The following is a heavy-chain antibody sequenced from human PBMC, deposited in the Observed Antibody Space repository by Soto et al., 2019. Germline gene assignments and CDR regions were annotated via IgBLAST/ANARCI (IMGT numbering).Heavy chain of an antibody. D-gene: IGHD3-22*01. Sequence: QVQLQESGPGLVKPSQTLSLTCTVSGGSISSGGYYWSWIRQHPGKGLEWIGYIYYSGSTYYNPSLKSRVTISVDTSKNQFSLKLSSVTAADTAVYYCARWEYDSSGYSPLPFDYWGQGTLVTVSS. CDR3: ARWEYDSSGYSPLPFDY. V-gene: IGHV4-31*03. CDR2: IYYSGST. J-gene: IGHJ4*02. CDR1: GGSISSGGYY.